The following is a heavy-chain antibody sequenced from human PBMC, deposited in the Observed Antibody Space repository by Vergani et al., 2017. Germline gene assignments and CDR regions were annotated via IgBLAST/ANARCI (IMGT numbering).Heavy chain of an antibody. V-gene: IGHV1-69*01. CDR3: ASRYCPSSSCHFFFKNNYCYFDY. D-gene: IGHD2-2*01. Sequence: QVQLEQSGAEVRKPGSSVKVSCKASGGPLSRFAIGWVRQAPGQGLEWMGEIIPSLGTTNYAQRSRDKFSITADESTGTAYMELTSLTSEDTAVYFCASRYCPSSSCHFFFKNNYCYFDYWGQGTLVSVSS. CDR1: GGPLSRFA. J-gene: IGHJ4*02. CDR2: IIPSLGTT.